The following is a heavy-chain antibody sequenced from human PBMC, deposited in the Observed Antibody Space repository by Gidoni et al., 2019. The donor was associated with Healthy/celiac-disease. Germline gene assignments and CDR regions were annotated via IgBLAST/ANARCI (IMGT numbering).Heavy chain of an antibody. CDR3: ASLAYDSSGYLDY. CDR1: GFTFSSYS. CDR2: ISSSSSTI. D-gene: IGHD3-22*01. J-gene: IGHJ4*02. V-gene: IGHV3-48*02. Sequence: EVQLVESGGGLVQPGGSLRLSCAASGFTFSSYSMNWVRQAPGKGLEWVSYISSSSSTIYYADSVKGRFTISRDNAKNSLYLQMNSLRDEDTAVYYCASLAYDSSGYLDYWGQGTLVTVSS.